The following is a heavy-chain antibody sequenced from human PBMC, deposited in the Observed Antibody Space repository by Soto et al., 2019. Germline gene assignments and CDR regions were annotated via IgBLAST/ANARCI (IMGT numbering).Heavy chain of an antibody. CDR3: ARRGSGSYYDY. CDR2: ISGSGGST. Sequence: EVQLLESGGGLVQPGGSLRLSCAASGFTFSSYAMRWVRQAPGKGLEWVSAISGSGGSTYYADSVKGRFTITRDHSQNTLNMQMNGLRAEDTAVYYCARRGSGSYYDYWGQGTLVTVSS. D-gene: IGHD1-26*01. CDR1: GFTFSSYA. J-gene: IGHJ4*02. V-gene: IGHV3-23*01.